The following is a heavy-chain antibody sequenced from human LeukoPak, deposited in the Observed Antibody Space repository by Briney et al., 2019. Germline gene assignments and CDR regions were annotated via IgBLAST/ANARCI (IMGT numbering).Heavy chain of an antibody. CDR1: GFPFSDYY. CDR2: ISSSGSTI. CDR3: ARVGHSSIDY. J-gene: IGHJ4*02. Sequence: GGSQRLLCAPSGFPFSDYYMRWTRQARGKGLEGVSYISSSGSTIYYADFVKGRFTISRDNAKNSLYLQMNSLRAEDTDVYYCARVGHSSIDYWGQGTLVTVSS. D-gene: IGHD6-13*01. V-gene: IGHV3-11*01.